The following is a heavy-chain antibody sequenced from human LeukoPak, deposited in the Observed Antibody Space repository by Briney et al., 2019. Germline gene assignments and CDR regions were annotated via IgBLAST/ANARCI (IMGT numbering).Heavy chain of an antibody. CDR3: ARLSGRGLDY. J-gene: IGHJ4*02. CDR2: IFPADSDT. D-gene: IGHD3-10*01. Sequence: GVSLKISCKGSGYTFTSNWIVWVRQMPGKGLEWMGTIFPADSDTRYSPSFQGQIIISDDKTIDTAYLQWSSLKASDTAIYYCARLSGRGLDYWGQGTLVTVSS. CDR1: GYTFTSNW. V-gene: IGHV5-51*01.